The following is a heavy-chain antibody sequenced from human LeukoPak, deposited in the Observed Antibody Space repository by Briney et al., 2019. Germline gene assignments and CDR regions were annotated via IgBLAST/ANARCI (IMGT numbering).Heavy chain of an antibody. Sequence: SETLSLTCTVSGGSISSYYWSWIRQPPGKGLEWIGYIYYSGSTNYNPSLKSRVTISVDTSKNQFSLKLSSVTAADTAVYYCARDRPGGSWYDYFDYWGQGTLVTVSS. D-gene: IGHD6-13*01. J-gene: IGHJ4*02. V-gene: IGHV4-59*01. CDR3: ARDRPGGSWYDYFDY. CDR2: IYYSGST. CDR1: GGSISSYY.